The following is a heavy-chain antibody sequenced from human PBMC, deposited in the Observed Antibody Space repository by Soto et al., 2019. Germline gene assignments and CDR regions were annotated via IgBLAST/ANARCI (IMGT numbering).Heavy chain of an antibody. CDR2: IYYSGST. D-gene: IGHD6-19*01. Sequence: SETLSLTCTVSGGSISSGGYYWSWIRQHPGKGLEWIGYIYYSGSTYYNPSLKSRVTISVDTSKNQFSLKLSSVTAADTAVYYCARVVESSGWTRWFDPCGQGTLVTVSS. J-gene: IGHJ5*02. CDR3: ARVVESSGWTRWFDP. V-gene: IGHV4-31*03. CDR1: GGSISSGGYY.